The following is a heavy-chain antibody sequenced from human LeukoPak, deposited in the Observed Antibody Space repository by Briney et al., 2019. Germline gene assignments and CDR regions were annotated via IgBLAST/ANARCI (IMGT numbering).Heavy chain of an antibody. D-gene: IGHD3-10*01. V-gene: IGHV1-46*01. CDR1: GYTFTSYY. CDR2: IDPSGGST. CDR3: ARGDEVGVRGVIRYYYYYYGMDV. J-gene: IGHJ6*02. Sequence: ASVKVSCKASGYTFTSYYIHWVRQAPGQGLEWMGIIDPSGGSTNYAQKFQGRVTMTRDTSTSTVYMELSSLRSEDTAVYYCARGDEVGVRGVIRYYYYYYGMDVWGQGTTVTVSS.